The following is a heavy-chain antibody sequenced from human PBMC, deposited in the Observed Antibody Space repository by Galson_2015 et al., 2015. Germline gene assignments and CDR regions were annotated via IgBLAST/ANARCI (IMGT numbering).Heavy chain of an antibody. CDR2: IYSGGST. D-gene: IGHD6-19*01. CDR1: GFTVSSNY. Sequence: SLRLSCAASGFTVSSNYMSWVRQAPGKGLEWVSVIYSGGSTYYADSVKGRFTISRDNSKNTLYLQMNSLRAEDTAVYYCARDLFFPGQWLPGHYWGQGTLVTVSS. CDR3: ARDLFFPGQWLPGHY. V-gene: IGHV3-53*01. J-gene: IGHJ4*02.